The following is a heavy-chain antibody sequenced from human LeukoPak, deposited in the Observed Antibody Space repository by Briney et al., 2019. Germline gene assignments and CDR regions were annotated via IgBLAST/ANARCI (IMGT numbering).Heavy chain of an antibody. CDR1: GGTFSSYA. CDR3: ATIAAAGSRRDY. V-gene: IGHV1-69*04. Sequence: ASVKVSCKASGGTFSSYAISWVRQAPGQGLEWMGRIMSILGIANCAQKFQGRVTITADKSASTAYMELSSLRSEDTAVYYCATIAAAGSRRDYWGQGTLVTVSS. D-gene: IGHD6-13*01. CDR2: IMSILGIA. J-gene: IGHJ4*02.